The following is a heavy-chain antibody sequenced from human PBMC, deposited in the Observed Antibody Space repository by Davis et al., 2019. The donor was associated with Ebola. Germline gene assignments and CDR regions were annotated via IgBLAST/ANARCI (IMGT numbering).Heavy chain of an antibody. J-gene: IGHJ1*01. Sequence: GESLKISCTASGFTFNYYWVNWVRKAPGKGLEWVANVRQDETEKHYVDSVKGRFTISRDNSKNTMYLEVKSLRGDDTAVYYCATAPLWGQGTLVTVSS. CDR3: ATAPL. CDR2: VRQDETEK. CDR1: GFTFNYYW. V-gene: IGHV3-7*01.